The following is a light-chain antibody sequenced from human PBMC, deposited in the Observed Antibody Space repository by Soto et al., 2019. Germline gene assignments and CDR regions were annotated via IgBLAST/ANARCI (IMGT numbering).Light chain of an antibody. CDR2: DVS. CDR1: QTLLRGY. CDR3: QNYDGSWT. Sequence: EVTLIQYTATVSLSPGETATLSCGASQTLLRGYLAWYQQRPGLAPRLIIYDVSRRATGIPDRFSGSGSGTEFTLSISRVEPEDFAVYYCQNYDGSWTFGQGTKVDI. J-gene: IGKJ1*01. V-gene: IGKV3D-20*01.